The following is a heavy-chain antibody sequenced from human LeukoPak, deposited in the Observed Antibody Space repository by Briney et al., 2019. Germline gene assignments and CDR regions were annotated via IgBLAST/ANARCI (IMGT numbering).Heavy chain of an antibody. V-gene: IGHV3-30-3*01. CDR1: GFTFSNYA. CDR3: AREPYSSGWYFSYYFDY. D-gene: IGHD6-19*01. Sequence: GGSLRLSCAASGFTFSNYAMHWVRQAPGKGLEWVAVISYDGSNKYYAVSVKGRFTISRDNSKNTLYLQMNSLRAEDTAVYYCAREPYSSGWYFSYYFDYWGQGTLVTVSS. CDR2: ISYDGSNK. J-gene: IGHJ4*02.